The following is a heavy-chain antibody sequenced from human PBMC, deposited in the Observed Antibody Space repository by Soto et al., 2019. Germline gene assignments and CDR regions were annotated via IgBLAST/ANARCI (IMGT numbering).Heavy chain of an antibody. D-gene: IGHD2-15*01. J-gene: IGHJ4*02. V-gene: IGHV3-23*01. CDR1: GFTFSSYA. CDR3: AKDLGECRGGCCYLIDD. Sequence: EVQLLESGGGLVQPGGSLRLSCAASGFTFSSYAMSWVRQAPGKGLEWVSAISGSGGSTYYADSVKGRFTISRDNSKTTLYLQMNSLRAEDTAVYYCAKDLGECRGGCCYLIDDWGQGSLVTVSS. CDR2: ISGSGGST.